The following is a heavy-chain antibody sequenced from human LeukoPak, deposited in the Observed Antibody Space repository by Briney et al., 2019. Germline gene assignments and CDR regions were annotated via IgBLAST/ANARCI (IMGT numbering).Heavy chain of an antibody. CDR1: GFNFYDYA. CDR3: AKGDRWANPSWFDP. D-gene: IGHD4/OR15-4a*01. V-gene: IGHV3-9*01. J-gene: IGHJ5*02. Sequence: LGLFWAASGFNFYDYAKHLVRQAPGKGPEVVSGHSWYSVSIGYADSVKSRFPISGDHAKNSLYLQMNSLRAEDTALYYCAKGDRWANPSWFDPWGQATLDTDSS. CDR2: HSWYSVSI.